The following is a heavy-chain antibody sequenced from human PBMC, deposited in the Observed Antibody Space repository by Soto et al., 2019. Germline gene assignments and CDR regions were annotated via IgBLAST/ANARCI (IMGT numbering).Heavy chain of an antibody. D-gene: IGHD2-15*01. J-gene: IGHJ4*02. V-gene: IGHV3-48*02. CDR3: ARETPSFDS. CDR2: IRTISSAI. Sequence: GGSLRLSCAASGFTFSDYPMNWVRQAPGKGLEWVSSIRTISSAIYFADSVRGRFTISRDNARNSLYLQMTSLRDEDTAVYYCARETPSFDSWGQGTLVTVAS. CDR1: GFTFSDYP.